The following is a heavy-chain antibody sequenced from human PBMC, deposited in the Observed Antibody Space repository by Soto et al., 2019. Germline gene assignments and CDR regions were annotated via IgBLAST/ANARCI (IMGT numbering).Heavy chain of an antibody. Sequence: QDQLVQSGAEVKKPGSSVKVSCKASGGTFSSHTFSWVRQAPGQGLEWMGRIIPALGTATYAQKFQGRVTINADESATTVYMELNSLRSADTAVSYCARPDFGDYWYFDLWGRGTLVTVSS. J-gene: IGHJ2*01. CDR3: ARPDFGDYWYFDL. D-gene: IGHD4-17*01. V-gene: IGHV1-69*08. CDR2: IIPALGTA. CDR1: GGTFSSHT.